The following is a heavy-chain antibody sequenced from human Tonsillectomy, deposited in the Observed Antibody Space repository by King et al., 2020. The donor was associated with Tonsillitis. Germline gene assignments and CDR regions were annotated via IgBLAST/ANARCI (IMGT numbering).Heavy chain of an antibody. CDR1: GYRFTSYW. CDR2: IYPGDSES. V-gene: IGHV5-51*03. D-gene: IGHD6-19*01. J-gene: IGHJ2*01. CDR3: ARQVAGDWYFDL. Sequence: QLVQSGAEVKKPGESLKISCKGSGYRFTSYWIGWVRQMPGKGLEWMGIIYPGDSESRYRPTFQGPVTISADTSISTAYLQWSSLKASDTAMYYCARQVAGDWYFDLWGRGTLVTVSS.